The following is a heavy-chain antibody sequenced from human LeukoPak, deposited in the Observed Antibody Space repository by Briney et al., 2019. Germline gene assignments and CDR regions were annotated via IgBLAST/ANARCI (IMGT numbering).Heavy chain of an antibody. CDR2: ISSSSSYI. CDR3: ARDMVRGAHSPFDP. Sequence: GGSLRLSCAASGLTFSSYSMNWVRQAPGKGLEWVSSISSSSSYIYYADSVKGRFTISRDNAKNSLYLQMNSLRAEDTAVYYCARDMVRGAHSPFDPWGQGTLVTVSS. V-gene: IGHV3-21*01. CDR1: GLTFSSYS. D-gene: IGHD3-10*01. J-gene: IGHJ5*02.